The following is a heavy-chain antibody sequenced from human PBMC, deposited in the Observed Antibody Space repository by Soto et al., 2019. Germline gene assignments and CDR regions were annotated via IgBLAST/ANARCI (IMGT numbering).Heavy chain of an antibody. Sequence: QVQLQESGPGLVKPSQTLSLTCTVSGGSISSDGDYWSWIRQHPGKGLEWIGYIYYRGTTYYTPSLKSRLTISLDTSENQFSLELTSVTAADTAVYYCARGGRNWFDAWGQGTLVTVSS. CDR2: IYYRGTT. CDR1: GGSISSDGDY. CDR3: ARGGRNWFDA. J-gene: IGHJ5*02. V-gene: IGHV4-31*03.